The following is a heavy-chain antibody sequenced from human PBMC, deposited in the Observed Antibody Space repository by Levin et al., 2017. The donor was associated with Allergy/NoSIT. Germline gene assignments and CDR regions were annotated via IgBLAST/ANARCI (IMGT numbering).Heavy chain of an antibody. CDR2: IYYSGST. CDR1: GVSISSSY. D-gene: IGHD6-6*01. J-gene: IGHJ5*02. CDR3: VRDLRDIAARQVLRWFDP. Sequence: PSETLSLTCSGSGVSISSSYWSWIRQPPGKGLECIGYIYYSGSTNYSPSLKSRVTISVDTSKNQFSLKLSSVTAADTAVYYCVRDLRDIAARQVLRWFDPWGQGTLVTVSS. V-gene: IGHV4-59*01.